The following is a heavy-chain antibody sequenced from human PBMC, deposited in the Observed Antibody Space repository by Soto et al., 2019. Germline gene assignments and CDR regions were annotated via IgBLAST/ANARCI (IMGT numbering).Heavy chain of an antibody. Sequence: SETLSLTCTVSGGSISSYYWSWIRQPPGKGLEWIGYIYYSGSTNYNPSLKSRVTISVDTSKNQFSLKLSSVTAADTAVYYCATSLYCSGGSCYFQHWGQGTLVTVSS. V-gene: IGHV4-59*08. CDR2: IYYSGST. J-gene: IGHJ1*01. CDR1: GGSISSYY. CDR3: ATSLYCSGGSCYFQH. D-gene: IGHD2-15*01.